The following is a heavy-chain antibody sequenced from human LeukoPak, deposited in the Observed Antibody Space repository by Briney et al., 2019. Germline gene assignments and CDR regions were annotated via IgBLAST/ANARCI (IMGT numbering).Heavy chain of an antibody. V-gene: IGHV3-21*01. CDR1: GFTISGYS. D-gene: IGHD6-6*01. CDR2: ISSSSTYI. Sequence: GGSLRLSCAASGFTISGYSMNWVRQAPGKGLEWVSSISSSSTYIYYADSVKGRFTISRDNAKNSLYLQMNSLRAEDTAVYYCARDPWGSSSYWGQGILVTVSS. CDR3: ARDPWGSSSY. J-gene: IGHJ4*02.